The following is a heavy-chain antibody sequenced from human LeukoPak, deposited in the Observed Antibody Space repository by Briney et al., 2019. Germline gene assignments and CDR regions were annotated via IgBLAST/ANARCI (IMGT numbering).Heavy chain of an antibody. D-gene: IGHD2-8*01. CDR3: ARGLKGTNAVDY. V-gene: IGHV4-4*07. J-gene: IGHJ4*02. CDR1: GGSISSYY. CDR2: IYSSGST. Sequence: PSETLSLTCTVSGGSISSYYWSWIRQPAGKGLEWIGRIYSSGSTKYNPSLRSRVTMSVGTSKNQFSLKLSGVTAADTAVYYCARGLKGTNAVDYWGQGILVTVSS.